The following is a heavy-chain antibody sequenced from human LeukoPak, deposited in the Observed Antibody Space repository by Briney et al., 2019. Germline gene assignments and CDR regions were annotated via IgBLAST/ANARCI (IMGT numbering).Heavy chain of an antibody. J-gene: IGHJ4*02. Sequence: GGSLRLPCAASKFTFSHAWMSWVRQAPGKGLEWVGRIKSKTDGGTTDYAAPVKGRFTLSRDDSNNTLYLQMNSLKTEDTAAYFFSPGFKTGPTGGNGYWGQGTLVTVSS. CDR1: KFTFSHAW. CDR2: IKSKTDGGTT. CDR3: SPGFKTGPTGGNGY. V-gene: IGHV3-15*05. D-gene: IGHD1-1*01.